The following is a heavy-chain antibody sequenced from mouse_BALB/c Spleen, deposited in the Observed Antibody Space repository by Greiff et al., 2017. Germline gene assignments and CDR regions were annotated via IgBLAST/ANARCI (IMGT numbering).Heavy chain of an antibody. CDR3: ARFLITTVVSYYAMDY. D-gene: IGHD1-1*01. Sequence: QVQLQQSGAELVKPGASVKLSCKASGYTFTSYWMHWVKQRPGQGLEWIGEINPSNGRTNYNEKFKSKATLTVDKSSSTAYMQLSSLTSEDSAVYYCARFLITTVVSYYAMDYWGQGTSVTVSS. CDR1: GYTFTSYW. V-gene: IGHV1S81*02. J-gene: IGHJ4*01. CDR2: INPSNGRT.